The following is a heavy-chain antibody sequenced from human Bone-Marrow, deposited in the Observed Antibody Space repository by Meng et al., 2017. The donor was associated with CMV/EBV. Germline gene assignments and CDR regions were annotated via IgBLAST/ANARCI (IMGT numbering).Heavy chain of an antibody. Sequence: GSLRLSCPVSGGSISSSSYYWGWIRQPPGKGLEWIGSIYYSGSTYYNPSLKSRVTISVDTSKNQFSRKLSSVTAADTAVYYCAVHQKRLDAFDIWGQGTMVTVSS. V-gene: IGHV4-39*07. J-gene: IGHJ3*02. CDR2: IYYSGST. D-gene: IGHD6-25*01. CDR3: AVHQKRLDAFDI. CDR1: GGSISSSSYY.